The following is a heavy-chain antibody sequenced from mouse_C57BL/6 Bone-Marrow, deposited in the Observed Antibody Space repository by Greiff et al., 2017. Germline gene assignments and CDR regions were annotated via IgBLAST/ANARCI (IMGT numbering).Heavy chain of an antibody. V-gene: IGHV14-4*01. CDR1: GFNIKDDY. Sequence: EVQLQQSGAELVRPGASVKLSCTASGFNIKDDYMHWVKQRPEQGLEWIGWIDPENGDTEYAPKFQGKATITADTSSNTAYLQLSSLTSEDTAVYYCTTSGFYYGSSYNYWGQGTTLTVSS. D-gene: IGHD1-1*01. J-gene: IGHJ2*01. CDR3: TTSGFYYGSSYNY. CDR2: IDPENGDT.